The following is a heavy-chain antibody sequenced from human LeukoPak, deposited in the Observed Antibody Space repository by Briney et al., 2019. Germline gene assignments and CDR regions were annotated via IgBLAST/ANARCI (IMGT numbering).Heavy chain of an antibody. CDR3: ARAPEPGFGWLSFQGDYYYYYMDV. CDR2: INPNSGGT. D-gene: IGHD3-9*01. V-gene: IGHV1-2*02. CDR1: GYTFTGYY. J-gene: IGHJ6*03. Sequence: ASVKVSCKASGYTFTGYYMHWVRQAPGQGLEWMGWINPNSGGTNYAQKFQGRVTMTRDTSISTAYMELSRLRSDDTAVYYCARAPEPGFGWLSFQGDYYYYYMDVWGKGTTVTISS.